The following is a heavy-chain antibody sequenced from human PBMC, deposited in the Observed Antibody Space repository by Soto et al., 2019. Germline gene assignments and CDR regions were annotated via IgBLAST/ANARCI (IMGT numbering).Heavy chain of an antibody. CDR3: TRHNDRRQLGGIYYYVLDD. CDR1: GGTFSSSA. Sequence: QVQLVQSGAELKEPGSSVKVSCKTSGGTFSSSAISWLRQSPGQGLEWMGGIIPLFRTPDYAQKCLGRVTIAAEESTSTAKRELGSLRSDDTAVYDCTRHNDRRQLGGIYYYVLDDWGQGTTITVSS. V-gene: IGHV1-69*01. D-gene: IGHD1-1*01. CDR2: IIPLFRTP. J-gene: IGHJ6*02.